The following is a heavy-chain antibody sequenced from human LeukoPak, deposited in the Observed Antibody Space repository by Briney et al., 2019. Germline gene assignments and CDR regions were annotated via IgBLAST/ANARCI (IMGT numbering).Heavy chain of an antibody. CDR1: GGSISSYY. V-gene: IGHV4-59*01. CDR2: IYYSGSA. Sequence: PSETLSLTCTVSGGSISSYYWSWIRQPPGKGLEWVGYIYYSGSANYNPSLKSRVTISVDTSKNQFSLKLSSVTAADTAVYYCARTPLGQPQPSFDYWGQGTLVTVSS. D-gene: IGHD3-16*01. J-gene: IGHJ4*02. CDR3: ARTPLGQPQPSFDY.